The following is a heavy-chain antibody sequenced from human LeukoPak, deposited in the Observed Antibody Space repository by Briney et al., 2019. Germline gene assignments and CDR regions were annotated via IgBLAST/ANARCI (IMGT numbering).Heavy chain of an antibody. Sequence: PGGSLRLSCVASGFAVGRNYMSWVRQAPGKGLECVSLIYSGGAIRYADSVKGQFTISRDSSRNTLFLQMNDLTVEDTARYYCARRPGNWGQGILVTVSS. D-gene: IGHD1-14*01. CDR2: IYSGGAI. CDR1: GFAVGRNY. J-gene: IGHJ4*02. V-gene: IGHV3-53*01. CDR3: ARRPGN.